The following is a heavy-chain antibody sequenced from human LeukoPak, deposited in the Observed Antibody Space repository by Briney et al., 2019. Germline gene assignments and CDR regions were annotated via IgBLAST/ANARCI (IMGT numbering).Heavy chain of an antibody. Sequence: ASVKVSCKASGYTFTSFDINWVRQATGQGLEWMGWMNPNSGNTGYAQKFQGRVTMTRNTSTSTAYMELRSLRSDDTAVYYCARVAIVGATYFDYWGQGTLVTVSS. J-gene: IGHJ4*02. CDR3: ARVAIVGATYFDY. V-gene: IGHV1-8*01. D-gene: IGHD1-26*01. CDR2: MNPNSGNT. CDR1: GYTFTSFD.